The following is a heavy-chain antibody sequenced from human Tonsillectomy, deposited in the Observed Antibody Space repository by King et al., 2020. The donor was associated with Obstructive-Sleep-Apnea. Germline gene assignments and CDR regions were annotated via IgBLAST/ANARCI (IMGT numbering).Heavy chain of an antibody. J-gene: IGHJ6*02. CDR2: ITWNSGYI. V-gene: IGHV3-9*01. CDR1: GFTFDDYA. Sequence: VQLVESGGGLVQPGRSLRLSCEASGFTFDDYALHWVRQAPGKGLEWVAGITWNSGYIGYADSVKGRFTISRDNAKNSLYLQMNSLRAEDTALYYCAKDISDYNYSMDVWGPGTTVTVSS. CDR3: AKDISDYNYSMDV.